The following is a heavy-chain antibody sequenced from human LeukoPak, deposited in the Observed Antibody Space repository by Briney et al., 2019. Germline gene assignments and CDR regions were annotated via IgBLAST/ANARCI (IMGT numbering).Heavy chain of an antibody. CDR1: GFTFSSYA. V-gene: IGHV3-30*14. D-gene: IGHD4-17*01. Sequence: GRSLRLSCAASGFTFSSYAMHWVRQAPGKGLEWVAVISYDGSNKYYADSVKGRFTVSRDNSRNTLYLQMNSLRADDTAVYYCAKTGDYRFDRWGQGTLVAVSS. J-gene: IGHJ5*02. CDR3: AKTGDYRFDR. CDR2: ISYDGSNK.